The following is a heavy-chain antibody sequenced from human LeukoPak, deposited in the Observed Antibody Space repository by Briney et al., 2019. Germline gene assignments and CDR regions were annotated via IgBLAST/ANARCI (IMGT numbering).Heavy chain of an antibody. J-gene: IGHJ4*02. CDR3: ARTRGTYGDSFYDY. CDR2: ITSTSTYT. V-gene: IGHV3-21*04. D-gene: IGHD2-21*02. CDR1: GFTFSSYT. Sequence: PGGSLRLSCAASGFTFSSYTMTWVRQAPGKGLEWVSSITSTSTYTTHADAVKGRFTISRDNAKNSLYLQMNSLRAEDTAVYYCARTRGTYGDSFYDYWGQGTLVTVSS.